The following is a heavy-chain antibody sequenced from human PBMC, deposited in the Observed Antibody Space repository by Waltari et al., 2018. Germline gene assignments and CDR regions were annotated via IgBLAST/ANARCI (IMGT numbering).Heavy chain of an antibody. Sequence: QVQLVQSGAEVKKPGASVKVSCKASGYTFTSYYMHWVRQAPGQGLEWMGIINPSGGSTSYAQKFQGRVTMTRDTSTSTVYMELSSLRSEDTAVYYCARDPHGDILTGYGDYWGQGTLVTVSS. CDR1: GYTFTSYY. J-gene: IGHJ4*02. V-gene: IGHV1-46*01. CDR3: ARDPHGDILTGYGDY. D-gene: IGHD3-9*01. CDR2: INPSGGST.